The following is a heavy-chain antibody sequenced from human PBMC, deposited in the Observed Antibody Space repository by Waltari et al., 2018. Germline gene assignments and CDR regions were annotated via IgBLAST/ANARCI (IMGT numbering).Heavy chain of an antibody. CDR1: GGTFSSYA. J-gene: IGHJ3*02. D-gene: IGHD3-10*01. Sequence: QVQLVQSGAEVKKPGSSVKVSCKASGGTFSSYAISWVRQAPGQGLEWMGGIIPIFGTANYAQKFQGRGTITADESTSTAYRELSSLRSEDTAVYYCARSLYGSEKNAFDIWGQGTMVTVSS. CDR2: IIPIFGTA. CDR3: ARSLYGSEKNAFDI. V-gene: IGHV1-69*13.